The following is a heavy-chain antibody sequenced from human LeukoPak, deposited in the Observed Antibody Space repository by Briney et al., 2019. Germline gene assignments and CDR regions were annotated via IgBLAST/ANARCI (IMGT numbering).Heavy chain of an antibody. CDR3: ATTEYQLLHLVY. CDR2: INSDENT. CDR1: ELTFSSSV. V-gene: IGHV3-23*01. J-gene: IGHJ4*02. D-gene: IGHD2/OR15-2a*01. Sequence: GGSLRLSCAASELTFSSSVLSWARTAPGKGLEWVSTINSDENTYYADSVKGRFTISRDTSKNTLYLQMNSLRAEDTAVYYCATTEYQLLHLVYWGQGTLVTVSS.